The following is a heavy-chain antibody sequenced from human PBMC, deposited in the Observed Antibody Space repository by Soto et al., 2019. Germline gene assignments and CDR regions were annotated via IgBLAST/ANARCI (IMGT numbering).Heavy chain of an antibody. CDR1: GFRFSCCW. V-gene: IGHV3-7*03. CDR3: VKGGTNFDS. D-gene: IGHD2-8*01. Sequence: EIQLVESGGGLVQPGGSLRLSCEASGFRFSCCWMSWVRQAPGKGLEWVANIKEDGSERYHVDSVKGRFIISRDNAKSSLYLQMNGLRDEDTAVYYCVKGGTNFDSWGQGTLVTVSS. J-gene: IGHJ5*01. CDR2: IKEDGSER.